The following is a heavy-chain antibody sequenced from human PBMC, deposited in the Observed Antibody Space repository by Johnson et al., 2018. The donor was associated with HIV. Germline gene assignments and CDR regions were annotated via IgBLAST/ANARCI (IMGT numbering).Heavy chain of an antibody. V-gene: IGHV3-30*02. CDR1: GFTFSSYG. CDR3: ARAINDAFDI. CDR2: IRYDGSNK. J-gene: IGHJ3*02. Sequence: QVQLVESGGGVVQPGGSLRLSCAASGFTFSSYGMHWVRQAPGKGLEWVAFIRYDGSNKYYADSVKGRFTISRDNSKNTLYLQMNSLRAGDTAVYYCARAINDAFDIWGQGTMVTVSP.